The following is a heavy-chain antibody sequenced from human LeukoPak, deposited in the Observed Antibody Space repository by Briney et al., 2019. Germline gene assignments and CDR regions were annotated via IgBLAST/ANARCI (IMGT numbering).Heavy chain of an antibody. J-gene: IGHJ4*02. D-gene: IGHD1-1*01. CDR2: INPNSGGT. CDR3: ATCQGGTREVDS. CDR1: GYTFTGYY. Sequence: ASVKVSCNASGYTFTGYYMHWVRQAPGQGLEWMGCINPNSGGTNYAQKFQGRVTMTRDTSISTACMEVSRLRSDDTAVSYCATCQGGTREVDSWGQGTLGTVSS. V-gene: IGHV1-2*02.